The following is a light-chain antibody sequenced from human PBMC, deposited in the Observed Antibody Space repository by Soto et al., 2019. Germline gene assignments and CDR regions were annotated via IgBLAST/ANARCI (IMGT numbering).Light chain of an antibody. CDR1: VLPKAY. V-gene: IGLV3-27*01. Sequence: SYELTQPSAVSVSPGQTARITCSGDVLPKAYARWFQKKPGQAPLLVIYKDVERPSGIPGRFSGSSSGTSVTLAISGALVDDEADYYCLSAADNTWVFGGGTKLTVL. CDR2: KDV. J-gene: IGLJ3*02. CDR3: LSAADNTWV.